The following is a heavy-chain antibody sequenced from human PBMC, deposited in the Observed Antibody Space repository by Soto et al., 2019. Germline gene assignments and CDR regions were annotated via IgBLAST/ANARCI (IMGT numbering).Heavy chain of an antibody. CDR3: ARVGDIVVVGPWFDP. Sequence: GASVKVSCKASGYTFTTYGISGVRQPPAQGLEWMGWISAENGNTNYAQNLQGRVTMTTEKSTSTAYLQLRRLTSDDTAVYYCARVGDIVVVGPWFDPWGQGTPVTVSS. CDR1: GYTFTTYG. CDR2: ISAENGNT. V-gene: IGHV1-18*01. J-gene: IGHJ5*02. D-gene: IGHD2-2*01.